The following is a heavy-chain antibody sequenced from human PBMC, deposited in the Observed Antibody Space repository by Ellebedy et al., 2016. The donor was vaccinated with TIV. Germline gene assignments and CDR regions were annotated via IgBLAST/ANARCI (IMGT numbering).Heavy chain of an antibody. J-gene: IGHJ3*01. CDR1: GFSFSRYA. V-gene: IGHV3-23*01. Sequence: GESLKISCAASGFSFSRYAMSWVRQAPGQGLEWVSGINANGVSIAYADSVKGRFTISRDNSKNTLYLQMNSLRAEDTARYYCAKDQVSGDGRWVFDVWGQGTMVTVSS. D-gene: IGHD5-24*01. CDR3: AKDQVSGDGRWVFDV. CDR2: INANGVSI.